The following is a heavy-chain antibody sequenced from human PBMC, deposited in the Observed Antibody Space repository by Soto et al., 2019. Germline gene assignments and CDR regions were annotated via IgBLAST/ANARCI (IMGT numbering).Heavy chain of an antibody. CDR3: ATPSHSSSWLGSFDY. CDR1: GYTFTSYG. Sequence: ASVKVSCKASGYTFTSYGISWVRQAPGQGLEWMGWISAYNGNTNYAQKLQGRVTMTTDTSTSTAYMELRSLRSDDTAVYYCATPSHSSSWLGSFDYWGQGTLVTVSS. V-gene: IGHV1-18*01. J-gene: IGHJ4*02. D-gene: IGHD6-6*01. CDR2: ISAYNGNT.